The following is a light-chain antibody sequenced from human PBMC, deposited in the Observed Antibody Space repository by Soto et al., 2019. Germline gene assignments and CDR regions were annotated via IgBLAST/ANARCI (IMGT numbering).Light chain of an antibody. Sequence: QSVLTQPASVSGSPGQSITISCAGTSSDIGGYKYVSWYQQNSGKAPKLIIFEVSSRPSGVSNRFSGSKSGNTASLTISGLQAEDEADYYCSSFSSASTLYVFGSGTKVTVL. CDR2: EVS. J-gene: IGLJ1*01. V-gene: IGLV2-14*01. CDR3: SSFSSASTLYV. CDR1: SSDIGGYKY.